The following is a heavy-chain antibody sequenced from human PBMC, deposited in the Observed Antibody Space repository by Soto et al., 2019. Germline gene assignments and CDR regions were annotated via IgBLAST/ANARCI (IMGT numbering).Heavy chain of an antibody. D-gene: IGHD3-22*01. Sequence: GGSLRLSCAASGFTFSNYAMHWVRQAPGKGLEWVALMSYDGSNKYYADSVKGRFTISRDNSRNTLYLQMNSLSVEDTAVYYCARRTSDSSAYFKGPYFDYWGQGTLVTVSS. CDR1: GFTFSNYA. V-gene: IGHV3-30-3*01. CDR2: MSYDGSNK. J-gene: IGHJ4*02. CDR3: ARRTSDSSAYFKGPYFDY.